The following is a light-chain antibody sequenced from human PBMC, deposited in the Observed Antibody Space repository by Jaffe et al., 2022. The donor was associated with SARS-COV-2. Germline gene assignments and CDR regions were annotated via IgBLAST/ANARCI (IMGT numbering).Light chain of an antibody. Sequence: QSALTQPASVSGSPGQSITISCTGTSSDVGGYNYVSWYQQHPGKAPKLMIYEVSNRPSGVPDRFSGSKSGNTASLTISGLQAEDEADYYCSSYTSSSTIYVFGTGTKVTVL. V-gene: IGLV2-14*01. CDR1: SSDVGGYNY. CDR3: SSYTSSSTIYV. J-gene: IGLJ1*01. CDR2: EVS.